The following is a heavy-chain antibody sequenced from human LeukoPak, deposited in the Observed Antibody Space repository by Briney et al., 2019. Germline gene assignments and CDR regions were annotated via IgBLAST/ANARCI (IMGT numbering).Heavy chain of an antibody. J-gene: IGHJ4*02. CDR3: ASLHGRTFDY. CDR1: GGSISSSSYY. Sequence: SETLSLTCTVSGGSISSSSYYWGWIRQPPGKGLEWIGSIYYSGSTYYNPSLKSRVTISVDTSKNQFSLKLSSVTAADTAVYYCASLHGRTFDYWGQGTLVTVSS. V-gene: IGHV4-39*01. CDR2: IYYSGST.